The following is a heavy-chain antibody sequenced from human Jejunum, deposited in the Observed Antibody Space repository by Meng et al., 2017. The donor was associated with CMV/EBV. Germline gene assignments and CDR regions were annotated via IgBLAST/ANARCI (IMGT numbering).Heavy chain of an antibody. J-gene: IGHJ4*02. CDR3: ARTLGATGKYYFDY. V-gene: IGHV2-5*01. CDR1: GFSLSTSGVS. CDR2: IYWNDDK. D-gene: IGHD1-26*01. Sequence: GFSLSTSGVSVGWIRQPPGKALEWLALIYWNDDKRYSPSLKRRLTITKDTSKNQVVLTMTNMDPVDTATYYCARTLGATGKYYFDYWGQGTLVTVSS.